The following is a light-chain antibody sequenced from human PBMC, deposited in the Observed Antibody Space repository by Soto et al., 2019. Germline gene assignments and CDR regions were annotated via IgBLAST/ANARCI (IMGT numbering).Light chain of an antibody. Sequence: DIQMTQSPSTLSASVGDRVTITCRASQSISSHLAWYQQRPGKAPEVLIYDASTLESGVPSRFSGSGSGTKFTLTISSLQPDDFAPYYCQQYSSNSYTFGQGTKLEIK. CDR3: QQYSSNSYT. CDR1: QSISSH. V-gene: IGKV1-5*01. J-gene: IGKJ2*01. CDR2: DAS.